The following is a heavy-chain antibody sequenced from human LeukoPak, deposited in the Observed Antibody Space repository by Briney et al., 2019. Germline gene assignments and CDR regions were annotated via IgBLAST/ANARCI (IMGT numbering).Heavy chain of an antibody. Sequence: GGPLRLSYAASLFTFVDYYMAWIRQAPGRGRGGVSYISSSSTIYYAESVKARFTIYSDNAKNSLYLKMNSLRAEDTALYYCAKDRYSSSWYRGFDYWGQGTLVTASS. CDR2: ISSSSTI. CDR3: AKDRYSSSWYRGFDY. V-gene: IGHV3-69-1*01. D-gene: IGHD6-13*01. CDR1: LFTFVDYY. J-gene: IGHJ4*02.